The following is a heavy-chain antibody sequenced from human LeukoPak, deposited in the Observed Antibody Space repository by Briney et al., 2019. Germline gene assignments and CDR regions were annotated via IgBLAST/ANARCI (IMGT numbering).Heavy chain of an antibody. CDR1: GFTFSTYS. D-gene: IGHD3-22*01. V-gene: IGHV3-21*01. Sequence: GGSLRLSCAASGFTFSTYSMNWVRQAPGKGLEWVSSISTSSSYIYFADSVKGRFTISRDNAKNSLSLQMNSLRADDTAVYYCARGQIYYDGSGFDYWGQGTLVTVSS. J-gene: IGHJ4*02. CDR3: ARGQIYYDGSGFDY. CDR2: ISTSSSYI.